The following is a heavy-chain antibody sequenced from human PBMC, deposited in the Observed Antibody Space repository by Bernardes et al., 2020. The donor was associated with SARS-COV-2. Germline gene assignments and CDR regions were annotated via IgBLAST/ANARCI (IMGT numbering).Heavy chain of an antibody. CDR2: IYSGGYT. Sequence: WGSLRLSCVASGFIVSANYMSWVRQVPGRGLEWVSVIYSGGYTSYADSVKGRFAISRDSSKNTVYLQMNSLRVEDTAVYYCAREGNWDLDYWGQGTLVTVSS. D-gene: IGHD7-27*01. V-gene: IGHV3-53*01. J-gene: IGHJ4*02. CDR1: GFIVSANY. CDR3: AREGNWDLDY.